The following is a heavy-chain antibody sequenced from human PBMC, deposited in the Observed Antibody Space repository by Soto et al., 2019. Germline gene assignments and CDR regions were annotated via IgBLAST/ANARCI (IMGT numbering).Heavy chain of an antibody. CDR1: GFTFSSYW. Sequence: EVQLVESGGGLVQPGGSLRLSCAASGFTFSSYWMHWVRQAPGKGLVWVSRINSDGSSTSYADSVKGRFIISRDNAKNTLYLQMNSLRAEDTAVYYCARDRTTRYGMDVWGQGTTVTVSS. D-gene: IGHD1-26*01. CDR3: ARDRTTRYGMDV. J-gene: IGHJ6*02. CDR2: INSDGSST. V-gene: IGHV3-74*01.